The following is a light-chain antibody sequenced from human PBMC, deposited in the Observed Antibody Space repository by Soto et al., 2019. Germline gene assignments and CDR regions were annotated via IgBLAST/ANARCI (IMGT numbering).Light chain of an antibody. Sequence: EIVLTQSPATLSLSPGDRATLSCRASHCVSSYFAWYQQKPGQAHRLLIYDACNSHTGIRARLSGSGSGKDFTLTSSSRGPEDCAVYSCQQRSNWSWTVRQGTKVEIK. CDR2: DAC. V-gene: IGKV3-11*01. J-gene: IGKJ1*01. CDR3: QQRSNWSWT. CDR1: HCVSSY.